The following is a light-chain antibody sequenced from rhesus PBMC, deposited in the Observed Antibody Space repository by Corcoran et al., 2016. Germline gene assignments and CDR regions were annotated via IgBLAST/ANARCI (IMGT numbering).Light chain of an antibody. CDR1: SSVSTS. V-gene: IGKV3-42*01. Sequence: EIVLTQSPTSMAVSQGERVTISCTASSSVSTSYLHWYQTMPGFPQRLLVYRNSSLASGVPARFNGSVSGTSYTLTISIMEAEDAANYYCQQGNSMYSFGQGTKVAIK. CDR3: QQGNSMYS. J-gene: IGKJ2*01. CDR2: RNS.